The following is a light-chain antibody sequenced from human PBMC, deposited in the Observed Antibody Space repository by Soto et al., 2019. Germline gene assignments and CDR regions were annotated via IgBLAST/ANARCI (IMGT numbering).Light chain of an antibody. V-gene: IGKV1-13*02. CDR1: QGISSF. CDR2: DAS. Sequence: AIQLTQSPSSLSASVGARVTITCRASQGISSFLAWYQKKPGKAPKLLIFDASTLKSGVPSRFSGSGSGTDFTLTISSLQPEDFATYYCQQFNSYPLTFGGGTKVEIK. CDR3: QQFNSYPLT. J-gene: IGKJ4*01.